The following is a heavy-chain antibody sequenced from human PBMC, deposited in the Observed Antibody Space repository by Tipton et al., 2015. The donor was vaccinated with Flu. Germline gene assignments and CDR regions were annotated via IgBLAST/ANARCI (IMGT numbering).Heavy chain of an antibody. CDR2: IYHSGST. CDR3: ARGDGYNFDY. J-gene: IGHJ4*02. D-gene: IGHD5-24*01. Sequence: TLSLTCTVSGYSISSGFYWGWIRQPPGKGLEWIGNIYHSGSTFYNPSLKSRATISVDTSRNQFSLKLSSVTAADTAVYYCARGDGYNFDYWGQGTLVTVSS. V-gene: IGHV4-38-2*02. CDR1: GYSISSGFY.